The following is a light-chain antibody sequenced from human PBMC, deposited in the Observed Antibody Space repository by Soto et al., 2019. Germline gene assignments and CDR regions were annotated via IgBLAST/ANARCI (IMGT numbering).Light chain of an antibody. J-gene: IGLJ1*01. CDR2: VEGSGAD. Sequence: QSVLTQSSSASASLGSSVKLTCTLSSGHSGHIIAWHQQQPGKAPRYLMKVEGSGADNKGSGVPDRFSGSASGTDRYLTISNLQSEDEGEYYCETWDTYTHVFGTGTKLTVL. V-gene: IGLV4-60*03. CDR3: ETWDTYTHV. CDR1: SGHSGHI.